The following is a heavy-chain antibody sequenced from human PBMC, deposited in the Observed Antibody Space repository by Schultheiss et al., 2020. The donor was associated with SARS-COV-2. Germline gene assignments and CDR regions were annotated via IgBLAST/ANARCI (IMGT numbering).Heavy chain of an antibody. V-gene: IGHV3-21*04. CDR2: ISSSSSYI. D-gene: IGHD4-17*01. J-gene: IGHJ4*02. Sequence: GESLKISCAASGFTFSSYSMNWVRQAPGKGLEWVSSISSSSSYIYYADSVKGRFTISRDNAKNSLYLQMNSLRAGDTAVYYCTTDYEAYGDLYFDYWGQGTLVTVSS. CDR1: GFTFSSYS. CDR3: TTDYEAYGDLYFDY.